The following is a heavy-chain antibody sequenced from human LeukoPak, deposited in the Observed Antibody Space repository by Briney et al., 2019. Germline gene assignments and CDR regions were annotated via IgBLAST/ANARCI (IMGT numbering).Heavy chain of an antibody. CDR1: GFTFSSHW. CDR3: APYYYDSSGHRLY. CDR2: ISSSSSYI. J-gene: IGHJ4*02. Sequence: GGSLRLSCAASGFTFSSHWMHWVRQAPGKGLEWVSSISSSSSYIYYADSVKGRFTISRDNAKNSLYLQMNSLRAEDTAVYYCAPYYYDSSGHRLYWGQGTLVTVSS. V-gene: IGHV3-21*01. D-gene: IGHD3-22*01.